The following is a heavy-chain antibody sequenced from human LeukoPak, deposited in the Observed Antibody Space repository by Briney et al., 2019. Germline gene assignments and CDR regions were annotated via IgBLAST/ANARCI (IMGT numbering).Heavy chain of an antibody. Sequence: PSETLSLTCTVSGGSISSSSYYWGWIRQPPGKGLEWIGSIYYSGSTYYNPSLKSRVTISVDTSKNQFSLKLSSVTAADTAVYYCARGRGWETSSSGEDYWGQGTLVTVSS. J-gene: IGHJ4*02. D-gene: IGHD6-6*01. V-gene: IGHV4-39*01. CDR3: ARGRGWETSSSGEDY. CDR2: IYYSGST. CDR1: GGSISSSSYY.